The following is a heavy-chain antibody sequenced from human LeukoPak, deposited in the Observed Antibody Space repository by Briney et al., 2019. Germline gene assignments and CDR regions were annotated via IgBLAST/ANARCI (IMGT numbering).Heavy chain of an antibody. Sequence: GASVKVSCKASGGTFTSYAISWVRQAPGQALEWIGRIIAIFGIANYAQKFQGRVTLTADTSTSTAYMELSSLRSEDTAVYYCARDREEFSYGTGYFDYWGQGTLVTVSS. CDR3: ARDREEFSYGTGYFDY. D-gene: IGHD5-18*01. CDR2: IIAIFGIA. V-gene: IGHV1-69*04. J-gene: IGHJ4*02. CDR1: GGTFTSYA.